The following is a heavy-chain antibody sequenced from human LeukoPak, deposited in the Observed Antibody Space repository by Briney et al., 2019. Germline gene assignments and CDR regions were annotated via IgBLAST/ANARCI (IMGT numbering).Heavy chain of an antibody. CDR2: INQDGSER. J-gene: IGHJ4*02. V-gene: IGHV3-7*03. Sequence: GGSLRLSCAASGFAFNSQTMSWVRQAPGKGLEWVASINQDGSERFYVDSVKGRFTISRDNPKKSLYLQMNSLRDEDTAVYYCARAYWGSVDYWGQGTLVPVSS. CDR1: GFAFNSQT. D-gene: IGHD7-27*01. CDR3: ARAYWGSVDY.